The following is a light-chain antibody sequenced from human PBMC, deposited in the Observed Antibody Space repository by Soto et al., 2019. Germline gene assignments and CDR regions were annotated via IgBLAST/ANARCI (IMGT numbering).Light chain of an antibody. CDR3: QQLNGYPIT. Sequence: DIQLTQSPSFLSASVGDRVTITCRASQGISNYLAWYQQKPGKAPKLLIYAASTLQGGVTSRFSGSGSGTEFTLTISSLQPEDFATYYCQQLNGYPITFGQATLLEIK. CDR2: AAS. CDR1: QGISNY. J-gene: IGKJ5*01. V-gene: IGKV1-9*01.